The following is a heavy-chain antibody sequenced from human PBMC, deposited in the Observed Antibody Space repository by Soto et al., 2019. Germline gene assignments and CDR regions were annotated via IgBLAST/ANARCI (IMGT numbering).Heavy chain of an antibody. V-gene: IGHV3-23*01. D-gene: IGHD3-10*01. CDR2: ISVSGANT. CDR1: GFTFSTYA. CDR3: ADGGELAFNFVY. J-gene: IGHJ4*02. Sequence: EVQLLESGGGLVQPGGSLRLSCAASGFTFSTYAMSWVRQAPGEGLEWVSGISVSGANTYYADSVKGRFTISRDNSKNTLYLQMNNLRAEDTAVYYCADGGELAFNFVYWGQGTQVTVSS.